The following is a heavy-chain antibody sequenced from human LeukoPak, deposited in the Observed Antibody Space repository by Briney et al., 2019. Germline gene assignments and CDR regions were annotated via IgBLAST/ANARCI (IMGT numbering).Heavy chain of an antibody. J-gene: IGHJ6*02. CDR1: GYTFTSYG. Sequence: ASVKVSCKASGYTFTSYGISRVRQAPGQGLEWMGWISAYNGNTNYAQKLQGRVTMTTDTSTSTAYMELRSLRSDDTAVYYCARRGYDILTGPPYYYYYGMDVWGQGTTVTVSS. CDR3: ARRGYDILTGPPYYYYYGMDV. D-gene: IGHD3-9*01. CDR2: ISAYNGNT. V-gene: IGHV1-18*01.